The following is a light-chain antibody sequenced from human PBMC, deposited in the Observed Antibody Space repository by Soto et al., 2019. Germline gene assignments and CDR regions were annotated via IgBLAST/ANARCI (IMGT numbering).Light chain of an antibody. V-gene: IGLV2-14*01. Sequence: QSALTQPASVSWSPGQSVTISCTGTSDDVGGYNYVSWYQQYPGKAPQLIIYEVSNRPSGVSNRFSGSKSVNTASLTISGLRAEDEADYYCSSYTRSSTWVFGGGTQLTVL. J-gene: IGLJ3*02. CDR1: SDDVGGYNY. CDR2: EVS. CDR3: SSYTRSSTWV.